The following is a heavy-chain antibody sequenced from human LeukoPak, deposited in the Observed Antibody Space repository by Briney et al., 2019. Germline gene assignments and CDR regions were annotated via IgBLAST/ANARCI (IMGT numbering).Heavy chain of an antibody. CDR1: GGSISSSNW. V-gene: IGHV4-4*02. D-gene: IGHD5-18*01. CDR2: IYHGGNT. J-gene: IGHJ4*02. Sequence: SETLSLTCAVSGGSISSSNWWSWARQPPGKGLEWIGEIYHGGNTNYNPSLKSRVTISVDKSKNQFSLKLSSVTAADTAVYYCAISTAWRYYFDYWGQGTLVTVSS. CDR3: AISTAWRYYFDY.